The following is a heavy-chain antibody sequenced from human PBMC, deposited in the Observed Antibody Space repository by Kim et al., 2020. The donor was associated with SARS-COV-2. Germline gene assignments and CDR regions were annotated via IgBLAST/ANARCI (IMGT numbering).Heavy chain of an antibody. V-gene: IGHV4-31*02. CDR3: ARGGPWNWLIDY. D-gene: IGHD3-9*01. Sequence: YYNPTLKSRVTISVDTSKNQFSLKLSSGTAADTAVYYCARGGPWNWLIDYWGQGTLVTVSS. J-gene: IGHJ4*02.